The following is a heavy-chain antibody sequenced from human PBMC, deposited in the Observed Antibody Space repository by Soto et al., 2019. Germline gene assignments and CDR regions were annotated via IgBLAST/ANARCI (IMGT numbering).Heavy chain of an antibody. D-gene: IGHD4-17*01. CDR2: VYYRGRS. J-gene: IGHJ4*02. CDR3: VSQRTTVPTQAYFDY. V-gene: IGHV4-39*01. CDR1: GGSDTNSSYY. Sequence: SETLSLTCTVSGGSDTNSSYYWGWIRQSPGKGLEWIGSVYYRGRSYSKSSVKSRVTISVDTSKNRFSLRLNSVTASDTAVYFCVSQRTTVPTQAYFDYWGPGALVT.